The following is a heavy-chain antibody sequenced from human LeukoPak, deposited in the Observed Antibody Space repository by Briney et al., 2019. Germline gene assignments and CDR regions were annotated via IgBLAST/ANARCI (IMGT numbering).Heavy chain of an antibody. J-gene: IGHJ3*02. CDR2: ISSSRGTI. Sequence: GGSLRLLHAASGFTFTTYSWNWVRQAPGKGLEEMSYISSSRGTIYYADSVKGRFTISRDNAKNSLYLQMNSLRADDTAFYYCAREYASSSGRACDIWGQGTLVSVSS. V-gene: IGHV3-48*04. D-gene: IGHD6-6*01. CDR1: GFTFTTYS. CDR3: AREYASSSGRACDI.